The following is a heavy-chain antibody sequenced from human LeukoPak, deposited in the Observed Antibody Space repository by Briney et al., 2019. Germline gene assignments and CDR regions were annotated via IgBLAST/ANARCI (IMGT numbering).Heavy chain of an antibody. CDR2: INPKNDVT. D-gene: IGHD4-17*01. J-gene: IGHJ4*02. CDR3: ARYSVDYGPWFPDY. CDR1: GYTFTSYG. Sequence: ASVKVSCKASGYTFTSYGISWVRQAPGQGLEWMGFINPKNDVTHYTQNFQGRVTVTSDTSISTVYMELSRLNSDNTALYYCARYSVDYGPWFPDYWGQGTLVTVSS. V-gene: IGHV1-2*02.